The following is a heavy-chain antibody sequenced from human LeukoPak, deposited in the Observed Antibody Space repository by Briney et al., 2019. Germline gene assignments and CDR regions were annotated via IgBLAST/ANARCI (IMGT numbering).Heavy chain of an antibody. J-gene: IGHJ4*02. D-gene: IGHD3-22*01. CDR1: GFTFSDYY. CDR3: AKGSMIVAQTYDY. V-gene: IGHV3-11*05. CDR2: ISGSGSYT. Sequence: GGSLRLSCAASGFTFSDYYMTWIRQAPGKGLEWLSYISGSGSYTNYADSVKGRFTTSRDNAKNSLYLQMNSLRAEDTAVYYCAKGSMIVAQTYDYWGQGTLATVSS.